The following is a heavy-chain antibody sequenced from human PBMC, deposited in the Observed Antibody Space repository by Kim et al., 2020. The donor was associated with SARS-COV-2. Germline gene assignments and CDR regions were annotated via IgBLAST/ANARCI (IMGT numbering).Heavy chain of an antibody. D-gene: IGHD3-9*01. Sequence: SETLSLTCTVSGGSISSSSYYWGWIRQPPGKGLEWIGSIYYSGSTYYNPSLKSRVTISVDTSKNQFSLKLSSVTAADTAVYYCARLPVLRYFDWSTKKSYYFDYWGQGTLVTVSS. V-gene: IGHV4-39*01. CDR3: ARLPVLRYFDWSTKKSYYFDY. CDR1: GGSISSSSYY. CDR2: IYYSGST. J-gene: IGHJ4*02.